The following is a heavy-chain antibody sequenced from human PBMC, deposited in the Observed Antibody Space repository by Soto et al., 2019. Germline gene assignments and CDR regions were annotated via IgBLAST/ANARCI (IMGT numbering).Heavy chain of an antibody. V-gene: IGHV4-28*01. J-gene: IGHJ4*02. CDR3: ARWAPIAVGHGHFDS. D-gene: IGHD6-19*01. Sequence: PSETLSLTCAVSGYSISSSNWWGWIRQPPGKGLEWIGYIYYSGTTYYNPSLKSRVIISLDTSKNQFSLKLRSLTAADTALYYCARWAPIAVGHGHFDSWGQGTLVTVSS. CDR2: IYYSGTT. CDR1: GYSISSSNW.